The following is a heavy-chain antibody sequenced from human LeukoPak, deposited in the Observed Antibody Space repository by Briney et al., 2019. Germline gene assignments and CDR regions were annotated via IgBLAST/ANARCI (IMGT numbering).Heavy chain of an antibody. V-gene: IGHV3-30-3*01. J-gene: IGHJ4*02. D-gene: IGHD3-9*01. CDR1: TFTFSSYA. Sequence: TGGSLRLSCAASTFTFSSYAMHCVRQAPGKGREWVVVISYDGSNKYYADSVNGRFTISRDNSKNTLYLQMNSLRAEDTAVYYCARVDHDILTGQPTIFDYWGQGTLVTVSS. CDR2: ISYDGSNK. CDR3: ARVDHDILTGQPTIFDY.